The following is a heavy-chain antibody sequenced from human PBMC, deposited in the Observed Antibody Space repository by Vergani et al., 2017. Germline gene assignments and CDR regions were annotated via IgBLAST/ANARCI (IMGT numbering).Heavy chain of an antibody. CDR2: FDWDDVK. CDR1: GFSLSTSGMC. V-gene: IGHV2-70*01. D-gene: IGHD5-18*01. J-gene: IGHJ5*02. CDR3: ARGYSYGYSNWFDP. Sequence: QVTLRESGPALVKPTQTLTLTCTFSGFSLSTSGMCVSWIRQPPGKALEWLALFDWDDVKYYSKSLKTRLTISKEPSKNQVVLTMTNMDPVDTATYYCARGYSYGYSNWFDPWGQGTLVTVSS.